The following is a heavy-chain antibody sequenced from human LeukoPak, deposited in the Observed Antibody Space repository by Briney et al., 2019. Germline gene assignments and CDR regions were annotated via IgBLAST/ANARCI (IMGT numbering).Heavy chain of an antibody. D-gene: IGHD5-12*01. CDR1: SYTFTSFG. CDR2: ISAYNGNT. J-gene: IGHJ4*02. CDR3: ARDLSSEVATIFDY. Sequence: ASVKVSCKASSYTFTSFGISWERQAPGQGLEWMGWISAYNGNTNYAQKLQDRVTMTTDTTTSTAYMELRSLRSDDTAVYYCARDLSSEVATIFDYWGQGTLVTVSS. V-gene: IGHV1-18*01.